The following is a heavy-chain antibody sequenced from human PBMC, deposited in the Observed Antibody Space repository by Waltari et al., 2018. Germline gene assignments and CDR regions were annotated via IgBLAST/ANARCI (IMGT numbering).Heavy chain of an antibody. CDR2: IYHRGNI. V-gene: IGHV4-4*02. CDR1: GDSISSTNW. Sequence: QVQLQESGPGLVRPSGTLSLTCAVSGDSISSTNWWSWVRQSPGQGLEWIAEIYHRGNINYNPSLKSRATISVDKSENQFSLKLTSVTAADTAVYYCARVDHYDILTGYHPAGYFQHWGQGTLVTVSS. J-gene: IGHJ1*01. D-gene: IGHD3-9*01. CDR3: ARVDHYDILTGYHPAGYFQH.